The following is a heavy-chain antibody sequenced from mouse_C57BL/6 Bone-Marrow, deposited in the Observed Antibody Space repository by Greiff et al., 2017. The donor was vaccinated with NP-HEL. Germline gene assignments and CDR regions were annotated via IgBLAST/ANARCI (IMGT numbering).Heavy chain of an antibody. CDR2: INPYNGGT. D-gene: IGHD1-1*01. Sequence: EVQLQQSGPVLVKPGASVKMSCKASGYTFTDYYMNWVKQSHGKSLEWIGVINPYNGGTSYNQKFKGKATLTVDKSSSTAYMELNSLTSEDSAVYYCARSHYYGSSWAWFAYWGQGTLVTVSA. CDR1: GYTFTDYY. J-gene: IGHJ3*01. V-gene: IGHV1-19*01. CDR3: ARSHYYGSSWAWFAY.